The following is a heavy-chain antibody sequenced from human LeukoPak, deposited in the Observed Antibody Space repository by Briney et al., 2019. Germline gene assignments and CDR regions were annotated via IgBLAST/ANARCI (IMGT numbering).Heavy chain of an antibody. Sequence: GGSLRLSCAASGFTFSGYWMHWVRQAPGKGLEWVSRINEDASIITYADSVKGRFIISRDNNKNSLYLKMNSLRAEDTAVYYCVKDLILVWTPGDDFDFWGQGTLVTVSS. V-gene: IGHV3-74*01. D-gene: IGHD3-16*01. CDR1: GFTFSGYW. CDR2: INEDASII. CDR3: VKDLILVWTPGDDFDF. J-gene: IGHJ4*02.